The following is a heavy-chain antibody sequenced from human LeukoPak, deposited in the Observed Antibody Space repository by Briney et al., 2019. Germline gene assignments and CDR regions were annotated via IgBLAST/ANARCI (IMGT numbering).Heavy chain of an antibody. CDR1: GGSISSYY. CDR3: ARDRYYYDSSGYLRFDY. J-gene: IGHJ4*02. V-gene: IGHV4-4*07. CDR2: IHTSGST. D-gene: IGHD3-22*01. Sequence: SETLTLTCAFSGGSISSYYCSWIRQPAGKGLEWIGRIHTSGSTNYNPSLKSRVTMSVDTSKNQFSLKLRSVTAADTAVYYCARDRYYYDSSGYLRFDYWSQGTLVSVSS.